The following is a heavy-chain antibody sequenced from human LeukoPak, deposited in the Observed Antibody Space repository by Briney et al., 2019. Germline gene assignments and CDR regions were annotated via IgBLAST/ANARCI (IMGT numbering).Heavy chain of an antibody. Sequence: GESLKISCKGSGYSFTSYWIGWGRQMSGQGLEWMGIIYPGDSDTRYSPSFQGQVTISVDKSISTAYLQWSSLKASDTAMYYCAKSSGYDSPFDYWGQGTLVTVSS. CDR1: GYSFTSYW. J-gene: IGHJ4*02. D-gene: IGHD5-12*01. CDR3: AKSSGYDSPFDY. V-gene: IGHV5-51*01. CDR2: IYPGDSDT.